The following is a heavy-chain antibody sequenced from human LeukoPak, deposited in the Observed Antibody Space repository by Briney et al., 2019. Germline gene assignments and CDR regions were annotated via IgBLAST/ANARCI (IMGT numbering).Heavy chain of an antibody. J-gene: IGHJ4*02. CDR2: IYWNGGTT. D-gene: IGHD2/OR15-2a*01. V-gene: IGHV3-20*04. CDR1: GFTFDDYG. Sequence: AESLRLSCAASGFTFDDYGMSWVRQAPGKGLEWVSSIYWNGGTTGYADSVKGRFTISRDNAKTVLYLQINSLRAEDTALYYCARDPRIDLSPPSHYFDYWGQGTLVTVSS. CDR3: ARDPRIDLSPPSHYFDY.